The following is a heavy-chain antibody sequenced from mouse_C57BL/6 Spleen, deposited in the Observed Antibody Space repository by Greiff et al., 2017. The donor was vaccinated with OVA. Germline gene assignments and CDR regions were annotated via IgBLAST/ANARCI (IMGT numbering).Heavy chain of an antibody. V-gene: IGHV6-3*01. D-gene: IGHD2-4*01. Sequence: EVQVVESGGGLVQPGGSMKLSCVASGFTFSNYWMNWVRQSPEKGLEWVAQIRLKSDNYATHYAESVKGRYTISRDDSKSSVYLQMNNLRAEDTGIDYCAGGYYDYDDYFDYWGQGTTLTVSS. CDR3: AGGYYDYDDYFDY. J-gene: IGHJ2*01. CDR1: GFTFSNYW. CDR2: IRLKSDNYAT.